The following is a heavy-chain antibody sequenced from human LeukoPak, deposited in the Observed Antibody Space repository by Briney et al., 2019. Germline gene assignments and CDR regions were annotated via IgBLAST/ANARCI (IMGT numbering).Heavy chain of an antibody. Sequence: ASVKVSCKASGSSFTEYYFHWVRQAPGQGLEWMGWIIPNGGGTTYAEKFQERVTITRDMSTSTAYMELSSLRSEDTAVYYCAAFGSGTNAFDIWGQGTMVTVSS. D-gene: IGHD3-10*01. CDR2: IIPNGGGT. CDR3: AAFGSGTNAFDI. CDR1: GSSFTEYY. J-gene: IGHJ3*02. V-gene: IGHV1-2*02.